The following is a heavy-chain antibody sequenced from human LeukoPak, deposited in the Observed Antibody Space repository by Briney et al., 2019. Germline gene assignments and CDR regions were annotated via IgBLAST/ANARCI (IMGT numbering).Heavy chain of an antibody. CDR1: GGSISSGGYY. J-gene: IGHJ4*02. CDR3: ARDRYAEGFDY. D-gene: IGHD2-8*01. Sequence: SQTLSLTCTVSGGSISSGGYYWSWIRQHPGKALEGIGYIYYSGSTYYNPSLKSRATISVDTSKNQFSLKLSSVTAADTAVYYCARDRYAEGFDYWGQGTLVTVSS. CDR2: IYYSGST. V-gene: IGHV4-31*03.